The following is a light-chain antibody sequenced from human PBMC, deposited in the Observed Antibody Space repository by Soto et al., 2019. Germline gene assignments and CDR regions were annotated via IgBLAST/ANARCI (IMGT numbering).Light chain of an antibody. CDR3: SSYTTSAPYV. J-gene: IGLJ1*01. Sequence: QSALTQPASVSGSPGQSITISCTGSGRDIGAYDYVSWYQHHPGRAPKLIIYEVTIRPSGVSNRFSGSKSGNTASLTISGLQAEDEADYYCSSYTTSAPYVFGSGTKLTVL. CDR1: GRDIGAYDY. V-gene: IGLV2-14*01. CDR2: EVT.